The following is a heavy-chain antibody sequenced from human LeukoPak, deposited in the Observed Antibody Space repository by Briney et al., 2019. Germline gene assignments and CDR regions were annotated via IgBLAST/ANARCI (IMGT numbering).Heavy chain of an antibody. V-gene: IGHV3-74*01. CDR3: ARDLRTVTTFTPGWFDP. CDR2: INSDGSST. CDR1: GFTLSSYL. Sequence: GGGLRLSSAAPGFTLSSYLVHRGRHAPGEGVGWVSRINSDGSSTSYADSVKGRFTISRDNAKNTLYLQMNSLRAEDTAVYYCARDLRTVTTFTPGWFDPWGQGTLVTVSS. D-gene: IGHD4-17*01. J-gene: IGHJ5*02.